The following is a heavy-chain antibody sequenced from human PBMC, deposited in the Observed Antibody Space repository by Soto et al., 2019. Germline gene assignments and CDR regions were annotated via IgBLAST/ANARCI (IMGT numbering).Heavy chain of an antibody. V-gene: IGHV3-53*01. Sequence: QLVESGGGLFQAGGSTRLSCLASGFTVSRYDMAWVRQAPGKGLEWASIIKTGGATYYTDSAQGRFTISRDNSRNTGYLQMSSLRVEDTGVYSCVRVLYDSGVVDFWGQGRPITVS. CDR3: VRVLYDSGVVDF. D-gene: IGHD5-12*01. CDR1: GFTVSRYD. J-gene: IGHJ4*02. CDR2: IKTGGAT.